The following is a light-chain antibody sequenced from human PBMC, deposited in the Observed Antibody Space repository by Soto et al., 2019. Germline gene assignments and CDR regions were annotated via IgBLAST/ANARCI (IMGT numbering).Light chain of an antibody. V-gene: IGLV1-44*01. J-gene: IGLJ1*01. Sequence: QSALTQPPSASGTPGQRVTSSCSGSSSNIGSNIVNWYQQLPGTAPKLLIYSDNLWPSGVPDRFSGSKSGTSASLAISGLQSEDEADYFCAAWDDSLDDFVFGTGTKVTVL. CDR1: SSNIGSNI. CDR2: SDN. CDR3: AAWDDSLDDFV.